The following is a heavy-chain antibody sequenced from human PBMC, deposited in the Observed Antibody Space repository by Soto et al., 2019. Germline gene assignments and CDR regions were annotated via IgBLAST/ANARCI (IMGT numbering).Heavy chain of an antibody. CDR3: AKDYYDRVGSYGVDH. J-gene: IGHJ4*02. CDR2: ISYDGGNK. D-gene: IGHD3-22*01. CDR1: GFTFSSFG. V-gene: IGHV3-30*18. Sequence: PGGSLRLSCAASGFTFSSFGMHWVRQAPGKGLEWVALISYDGGNKYYADSVKGRFTISRDNPKNTLYLQMNSLRADDTAVYFCAKDYYDRVGSYGVDHWGQGTLVTVAS.